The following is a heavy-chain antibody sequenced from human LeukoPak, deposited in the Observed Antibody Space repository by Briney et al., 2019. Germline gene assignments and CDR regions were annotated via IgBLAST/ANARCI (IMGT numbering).Heavy chain of an antibody. CDR1: GGSINSGGSY. Sequence: SETLSLTCTVSGGSINSGGSYWSWIRQHPGKGREWIGCIYYSWSSYYNPSLKSRVTLSLDTSKNQFSLKLSSVTAADTAVYYCARDNGDYRSIYYYMDVWGKGTTVTVSS. D-gene: IGHD4-11*01. CDR2: IYYSWSS. J-gene: IGHJ6*03. V-gene: IGHV4-31*03. CDR3: ARDNGDYRSIYYYMDV.